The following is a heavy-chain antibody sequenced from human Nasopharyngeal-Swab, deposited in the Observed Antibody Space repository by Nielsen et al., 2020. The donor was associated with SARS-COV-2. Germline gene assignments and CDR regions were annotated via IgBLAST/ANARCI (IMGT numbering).Heavy chain of an antibody. V-gene: IGHV1-2*06. Sequence: WVRQAPGQGLEWMGRINPNSGGTNYAQKFQGRVTMTRDTSISTAYMELSRLRSEDTAVYYCARDQAREGYYKFDYWGQGTLVTVSS. D-gene: IGHD1-26*01. J-gene: IGHJ4*02. CDR3: ARDQAREGYYKFDY. CDR2: INPNSGGT.